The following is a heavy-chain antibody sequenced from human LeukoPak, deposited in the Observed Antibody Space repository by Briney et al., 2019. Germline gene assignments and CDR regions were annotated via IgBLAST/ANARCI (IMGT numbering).Heavy chain of an antibody. J-gene: IGHJ6*02. Sequence: SETLSLTCTVSGSSISGYNWNWIRLPPGKGLEWIGYISYSGSTNYNPSFKSRVTISVDTSKNQFSLKLSSVTAADTAVYYCARDEGYRYGSPYYYGMDVWGQGTTVTVSS. CDR3: ARDEGYRYGSPYYYGMDV. D-gene: IGHD5-18*01. V-gene: IGHV4-59*01. CDR1: GSSISGYN. CDR2: ISYSGST.